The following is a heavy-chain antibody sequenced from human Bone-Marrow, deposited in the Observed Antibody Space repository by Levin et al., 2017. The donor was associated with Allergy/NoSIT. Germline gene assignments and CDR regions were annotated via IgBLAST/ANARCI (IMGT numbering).Heavy chain of an antibody. V-gene: IGHV4-39*01. CDR3: ARGVVSWFDP. CDR2: LYETGST. D-gene: IGHD2-2*01. Sequence: SETLSLTCTVSGGSLSSTSYFWGWIRQPPGKGLEWIGSLYETGSTYYNPSLTSRVTISVDTSKHQFSLNLSSVTAADTAVYYCARGVVSWFDPWGQGTLVTVSS. CDR1: GGSLSSTSYF. J-gene: IGHJ5*02.